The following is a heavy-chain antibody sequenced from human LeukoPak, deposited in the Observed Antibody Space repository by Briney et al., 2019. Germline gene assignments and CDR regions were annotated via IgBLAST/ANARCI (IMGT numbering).Heavy chain of an antibody. CDR1: GGSFSGYY. D-gene: IGHD6-13*01. J-gene: IGHJ4*02. CDR2: INHSGGT. Sequence: PSETLSLTCAVYGGSFSGYYWSWIRQPPGKGLGWIGEINHSGGTNYNPSLKSRVTISVDTSKNQFSLQLSSVTAADTAVHYCARHSSSSYFDYWGQGTLVTVSS. V-gene: IGHV4-34*01. CDR3: ARHSSSSYFDY.